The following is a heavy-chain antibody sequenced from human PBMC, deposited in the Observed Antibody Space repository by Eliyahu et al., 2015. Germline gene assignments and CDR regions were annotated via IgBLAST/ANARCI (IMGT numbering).Heavy chain of an antibody. CDR3: ARDIPASHMGPY. V-gene: IGHV1-46*01. CDR2: INAGDGST. J-gene: IGHJ4*02. CDR1: GYXFTSYH. Sequence: QVQLVQSAAEVKKPGASVIISCKASGYXFTSYHIXWVRQAPGQGXEWMGXINAGDGSTIYAQKFQGRVTMTRDTSTSTVYMELSSLTSEDTAVYYCARDIPASHMGPYWGQGALVTVSS. D-gene: IGHD6-13*01.